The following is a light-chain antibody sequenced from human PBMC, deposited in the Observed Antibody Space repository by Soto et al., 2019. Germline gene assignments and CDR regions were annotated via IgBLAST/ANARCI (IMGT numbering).Light chain of an antibody. J-gene: IGLJ1*01. V-gene: IGLV2-11*01. CDR3: CSYAGSYKV. CDR1: SSDVGGYNY. CDR2: DAS. Sequence: QSALTQPRSVSGSPGQSVTISCTGTSSDVGGYNYVSWYQQHPGKAPKLMIYDASKRPSGVPDRFSGSKSGNTASLTISGLQAEDEADYYCCSYAGSYKVFGTGTKVTV.